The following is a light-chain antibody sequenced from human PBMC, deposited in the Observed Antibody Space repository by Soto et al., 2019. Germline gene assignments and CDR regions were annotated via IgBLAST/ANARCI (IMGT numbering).Light chain of an antibody. Sequence: DIQMTQSPSTLSASVGDRVTITCRASQSVSTWLAWYQQKPGKAPKLLIYKASSLESGVPSRFSGSGSGTEFTLTISSLQPDDFATYYCQQCDGYSRTFGQGTKLEIK. V-gene: IGKV1-5*03. CDR2: KAS. CDR3: QQCDGYSRT. J-gene: IGKJ2*01. CDR1: QSVSTW.